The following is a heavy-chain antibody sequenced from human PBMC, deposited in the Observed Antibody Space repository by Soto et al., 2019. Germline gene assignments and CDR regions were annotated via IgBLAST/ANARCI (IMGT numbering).Heavy chain of an antibody. J-gene: IGHJ6*03. CDR1: GFTVSSNY. CDR2: IYSGGST. V-gene: IGHV3-53*04. CDR3: SRVGRIQRRVYYYMDV. Sequence: EVQLVESGGGLVQPGGSLRLSCAASGFTVSSNYMSWVRQAPGKGLEWVSVIYSGGSTYYADSVKGRFTISRHNSKNTLYLQMNSLRGEDTAVYYCSRVGRIQRRVYYYMDVWGKGTTVTVSS. D-gene: IGHD5-18*01.